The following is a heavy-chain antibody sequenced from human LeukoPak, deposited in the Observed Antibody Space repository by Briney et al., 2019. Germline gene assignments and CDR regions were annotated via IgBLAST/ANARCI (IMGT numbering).Heavy chain of an antibody. D-gene: IGHD1-20*01. CDR3: ARVRITGTPGFDY. CDR1: GGTFSSYA. Sequence: SVKVSCKASGGTFSSYAISWVRQAPGQGLEWMGRIIPILGIANYAQKFQGRVTITADESTSTAYMELSSLRSEDTAVYYCARVRITGTPGFDYWGQGTLVTVSS. CDR2: IIPILGIA. V-gene: IGHV1-69*04. J-gene: IGHJ4*02.